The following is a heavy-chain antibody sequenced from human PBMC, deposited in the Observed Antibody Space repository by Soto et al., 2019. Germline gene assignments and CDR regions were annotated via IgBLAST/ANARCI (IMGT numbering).Heavy chain of an antibody. CDR2: IYWDDDK. J-gene: IGHJ4*02. CDR1: GFSLSTSGVG. V-gene: IGHV2-5*02. D-gene: IGHD2-15*01. Sequence: QITLKASGPTLVKPTQTLTLTCTFSGFSLSTSGVGVGWIRQPPGKALEWLALIYWDDDKRYSPSLKSRLTITKDTAKNQVVLTMTNMDPVDTATYYCAHRPSYCSGGSCYSGFEYWGQGTLVTVSS. CDR3: AHRPSYCSGGSCYSGFEY.